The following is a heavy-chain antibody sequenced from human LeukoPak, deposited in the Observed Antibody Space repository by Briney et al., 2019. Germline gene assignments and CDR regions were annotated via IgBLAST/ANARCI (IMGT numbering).Heavy chain of an antibody. J-gene: IGHJ6*03. V-gene: IGHV1-69*05. D-gene: IGHD1-20*01. CDR2: LRPVFGPI. CDR1: GVTFSSYA. Sequence: ASVKVSCKASGVTFSSYAISWVRQAPGQGLEWIGGLRPVFGPINSAQKFQDRVTLTKDDSATTAYMELRSLRSEDTAVYYCATNPMTGYHLGDHFYFYMAVWGKGTTVTVS. CDR3: ATNPMTGYHLGDHFYFYMAV.